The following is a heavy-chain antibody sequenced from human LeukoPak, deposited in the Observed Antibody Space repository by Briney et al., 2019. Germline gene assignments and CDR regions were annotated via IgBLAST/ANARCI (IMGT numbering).Heavy chain of an antibody. D-gene: IGHD2-15*01. CDR3: AREGPQLLLWFDP. CDR2: IYYSGST. CDR1: GGSISSNTYY. Sequence: PSETLSLTCTVSGGSISSNTYYWGWIRQPPGKGLEWIGSIYYSGSTYYSPSLKSRVTISVDTSKNQFSLKLSSVTAADTAVYYCAREGPQLLLWFDPWGQGTLVTVSS. V-gene: IGHV4-39*02. J-gene: IGHJ5*02.